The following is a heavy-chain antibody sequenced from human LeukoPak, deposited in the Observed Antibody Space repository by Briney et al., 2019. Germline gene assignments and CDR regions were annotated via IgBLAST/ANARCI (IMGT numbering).Heavy chain of an antibody. D-gene: IGHD4-17*01. CDR3: ARATVFDY. J-gene: IGHJ4*02. Sequence: GGSLRLSCAASGFTFSSYAMSWVRQAPGKGLEWVSYISSSSTIYYADSVKGRFTISRDNAKNSLYLQMNSLRAEDTAVYYCARATVFDYWGQGTLVTVSS. CDR1: GFTFSSYA. CDR2: ISSSSTI. V-gene: IGHV3-48*04.